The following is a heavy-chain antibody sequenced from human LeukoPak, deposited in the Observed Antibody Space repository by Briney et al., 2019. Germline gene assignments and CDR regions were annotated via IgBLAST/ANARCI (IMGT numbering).Heavy chain of an antibody. V-gene: IGHV3-48*01. J-gene: IGHJ4*02. CDR3: ARVGSLYLRDFDY. CDR2: FSSVSNTM. Sequence: PGGSLRLSCAASGFTFNTFGMSWVRQAPGKGLEWLSYFSSVSNTMYYADSVKGRFTISRENAKNSLYLQMNSMRAEDTAVYYCARVGSLYLRDFDYWGQGTQVTVSS. CDR1: GFTFNTFG. D-gene: IGHD3-16*02.